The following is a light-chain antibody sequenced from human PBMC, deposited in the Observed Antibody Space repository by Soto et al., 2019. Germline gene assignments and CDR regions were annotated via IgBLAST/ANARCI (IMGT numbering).Light chain of an antibody. CDR2: DIS. Sequence: EVVMTQSPATLSVSPGERATLSCRASQTVSRNLAWYQKRPGQAPRLLIYDISNRATGVPARFSGSGSETEFTLTIRSLQSADFAVYFCQQYNNWPSFGQGTRLEIK. J-gene: IGKJ5*01. CDR3: QQYNNWPS. CDR1: QTVSRN. V-gene: IGKV3-15*01.